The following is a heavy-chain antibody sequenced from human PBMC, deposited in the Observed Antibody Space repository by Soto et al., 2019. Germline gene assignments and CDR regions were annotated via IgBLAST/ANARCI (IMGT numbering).Heavy chain of an antibody. CDR3: ATLNPVGYKYDLAFDY. CDR1: GYTFTNYA. Sequence: QVHLVQSGAEVKKPGASVKVSCKASGYTFTNYAMHWVRQAPGQRLEYRGWVNGGNGETKYSQKCQGPVTFTRDTSASTAYLELSSLRSEDTALYYCATLNPVGYKYDLAFDYWGQGTLVTVSS. CDR2: VNGGNGET. D-gene: IGHD3-16*01. V-gene: IGHV1-3*01. J-gene: IGHJ4*02.